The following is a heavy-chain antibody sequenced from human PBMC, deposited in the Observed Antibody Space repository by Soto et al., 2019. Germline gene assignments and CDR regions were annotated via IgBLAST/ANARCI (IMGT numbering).Heavy chain of an antibody. Sequence: GGSLRLSCAASGFTVSSKYMTWVRQAPGKGLEWVSLIQSGGTTYYADSVKGRFTISRDTSENTLHLQMDSLRVEDTAVYYCARDDVLCDGGSCYGIPMVVWGKGTMVTVFS. CDR3: ARDDVLCDGGSCYGIPMVV. CDR2: IQSGGTT. CDR1: GFTVSSKY. D-gene: IGHD2-15*01. J-gene: IGHJ6*03. V-gene: IGHV3-66*01.